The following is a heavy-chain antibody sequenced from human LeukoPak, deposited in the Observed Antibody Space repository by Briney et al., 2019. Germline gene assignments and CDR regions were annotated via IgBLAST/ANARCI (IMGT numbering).Heavy chain of an antibody. CDR1: GFTYSSYA. CDR2: VSGSGGHT. J-gene: IGHJ4*02. CDR3: AKDAALYPFFFDY. V-gene: IGHV3-23*01. D-gene: IGHD3-16*01. Sequence: GGSLRLSCAASGFTYSSYAMTWVRQAPGKGLEWVSAVSGSGGHTYYADSVKGRFTISRDNSKNTLYLQMDTLRAEDTAVYYCAKDAALYPFFFDYWGQGTLVTVSS.